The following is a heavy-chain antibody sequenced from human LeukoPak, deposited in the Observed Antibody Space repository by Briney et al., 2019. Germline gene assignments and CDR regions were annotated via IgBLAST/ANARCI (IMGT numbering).Heavy chain of an antibody. Sequence: SETLSLTCAVYGGSFSGYYWSWIRQPPGKGLEWIGEINHSGSTNYNPSLKSRVTISVDTSKNQFSLKLSSVTAADTAVYYCARFSLAGRWLPNWRVDYWGQGTLDTVSS. V-gene: IGHV4-34*01. CDR1: GGSFSGYY. CDR3: ARFSLAGRWLPNWRVDY. J-gene: IGHJ4*02. D-gene: IGHD5-24*01. CDR2: INHSGST.